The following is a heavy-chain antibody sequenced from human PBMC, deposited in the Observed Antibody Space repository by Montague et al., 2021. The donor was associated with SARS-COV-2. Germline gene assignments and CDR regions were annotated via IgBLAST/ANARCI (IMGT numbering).Heavy chain of an antibody. CDR2: ALYTGRS. Sequence: SETLSLTCTISGGSITSNWWSWIRQPPGKGLEWVGYALYTGRSRSNPSLQSRVFISVDTSKNQVSLKLSSVTAADTAVYYCARDTFYYGLDSYYVDTFDMWGQGTMVTASS. D-gene: IGHD3-10*01. J-gene: IGHJ3*02. CDR1: GGSITSNW. CDR3: ARDTFYYGLDSYYVDTFDM. V-gene: IGHV4-59*01.